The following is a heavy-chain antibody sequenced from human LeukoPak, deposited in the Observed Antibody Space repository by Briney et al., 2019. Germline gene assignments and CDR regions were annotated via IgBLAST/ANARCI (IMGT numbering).Heavy chain of an antibody. Sequence: SVKVSCKASGGTLSSYAISWVRQAPGQGLEWMGGIIPIFGTANYALKFQGRVTITADESTSTAYMELSSLRSEDTAVYYCARVESGATVTSYYYYMDVWGKGTTVTVSS. CDR3: ARVESGATVTSYYYYMDV. CDR1: GGTLSSYA. CDR2: IIPIFGTA. D-gene: IGHD4-17*01. V-gene: IGHV1-69*13. J-gene: IGHJ6*03.